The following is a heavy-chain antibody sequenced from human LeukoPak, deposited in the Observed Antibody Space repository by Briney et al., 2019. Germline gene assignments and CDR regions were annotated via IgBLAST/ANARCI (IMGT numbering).Heavy chain of an antibody. CDR1: GGSISSYY. CDR2: IYYSGST. CDR3: AGSAGYSSGWYSFGYYGMDV. V-gene: IGHV4-59*01. Sequence: KASETLSLTCTVSGGSISSYYWSWIRQPPGKGLEWIGYIYYSGSTNYNPSLKSRVTISVDTSKNQFSLKLSSVTAADTAVYYCAGSAGYSSGWYSFGYYGMDVWGQGTTVTVSS. D-gene: IGHD6-19*01. J-gene: IGHJ6*02.